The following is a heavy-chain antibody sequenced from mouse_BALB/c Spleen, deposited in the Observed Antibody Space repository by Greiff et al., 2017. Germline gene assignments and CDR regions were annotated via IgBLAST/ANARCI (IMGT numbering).Heavy chain of an antibody. CDR1: GFTFSSYT. Sequence: EVKVVESGGGLVKPGGSLKLSCAASGFTFSSYTMSWVRQTPEKRLEWVATISSGGSYTYYPDSVKGRFTISRDNAKNTLYLQMSSLKSEDTAMYYCTREEGRAWFAYWGQGTLVTVAA. D-gene: IGHD3-3*01. CDR3: TREEGRAWFAY. CDR2: ISSGGSYT. J-gene: IGHJ3*01. V-gene: IGHV5-6-4*01.